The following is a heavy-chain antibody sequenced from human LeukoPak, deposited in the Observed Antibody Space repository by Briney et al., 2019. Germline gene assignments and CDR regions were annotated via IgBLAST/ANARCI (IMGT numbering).Heavy chain of an antibody. V-gene: IGHV4-59*01. Sequence: PSETLSLTCTVSGGSISSYYWSWIRQPPGKGLEWIGYIYYSGSTNYNPSFKSRVTISVDTPKNQFSLKLSSVTAADTAVYYCAATEGDTIFQDYWGQGTLVTVSS. CDR3: AATEGDTIFQDY. CDR1: GGSISSYY. CDR2: IYYSGST. J-gene: IGHJ4*02. D-gene: IGHD3-9*01.